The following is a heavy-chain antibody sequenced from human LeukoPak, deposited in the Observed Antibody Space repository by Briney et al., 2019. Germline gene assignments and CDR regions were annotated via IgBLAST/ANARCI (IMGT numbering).Heavy chain of an antibody. CDR3: AKRDSSTGSSYFDY. Sequence: GGSLRLSCAASGLTFSSYAMSWVRQAPGKGLEWVSAISGSGGSTYYADSVKGRFTISKDNSKNTLYLQMNSLRAEDTAVYYCAKRDSSTGSSYFDYWGQGTLVTVSS. V-gene: IGHV3-23*01. CDR2: ISGSGGST. J-gene: IGHJ4*02. D-gene: IGHD2-2*01. CDR1: GLTFSSYA.